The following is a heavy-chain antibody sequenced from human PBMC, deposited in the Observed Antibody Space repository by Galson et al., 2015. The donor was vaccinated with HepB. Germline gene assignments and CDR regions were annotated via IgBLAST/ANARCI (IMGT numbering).Heavy chain of an antibody. CDR3: AKSPSAMVIYFDY. Sequence: SLRLSCAASGFTFSSYAMSWVRQAPGKGLEWVSAISGSGGSTYYADSVKGRFTISRDNSKNTLYLQMNSLRAEDTAVYYCAKSPSAMVIYFDYWGQGTLVTVSS. CDR2: ISGSGGST. J-gene: IGHJ4*02. CDR1: GFTFSSYA. D-gene: IGHD5-18*01. V-gene: IGHV3-23*01.